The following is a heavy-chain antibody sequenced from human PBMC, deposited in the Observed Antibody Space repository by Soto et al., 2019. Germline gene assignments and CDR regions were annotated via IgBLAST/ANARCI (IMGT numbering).Heavy chain of an antibody. J-gene: IGHJ4*02. CDR3: AKETSYYYDSRGYLDY. D-gene: IGHD3-22*01. CDR1: GFTFSNCA. CDR2: ISSSGGST. V-gene: IGHV3-23*01. Sequence: PGGSLRLSCAASGFTFSNCAMSWVRQAPGKGLEWVSGISSSGGSTYYADSVKGRFTISRDNSKNTLYLQMNSLRAEDTAVYYCAKETSYYYDSRGYLDYWGQGPLVTVS.